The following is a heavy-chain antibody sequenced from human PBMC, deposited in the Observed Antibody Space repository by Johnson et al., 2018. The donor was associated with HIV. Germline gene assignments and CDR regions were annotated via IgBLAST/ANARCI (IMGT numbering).Heavy chain of an antibody. CDR2: IRSKAYGGTT. J-gene: IGHJ3*02. CDR1: GFTFGDFT. CDR3: TTGFTVVPTVHDI. V-gene: IGHV3-49*04. Sequence: VQLVESGGGFVQPRRSLRLSCTASGFTFGDFTVSWVRQAPGKGLEWVGFIRSKAYGGTTEYAASVKGRFTISRDDSKSIAYLQMSSLKTEDTAVYYCTTGFTVVPTVHDIWGQGTMVTVSS. D-gene: IGHD2-2*01.